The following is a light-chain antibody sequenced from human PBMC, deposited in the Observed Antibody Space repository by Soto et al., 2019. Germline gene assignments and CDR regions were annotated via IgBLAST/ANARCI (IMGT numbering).Light chain of an antibody. J-gene: IGKJ4*02. CDR3: PQSTLSPCT. CDR2: WAS. CDR1: QSVLYSSNNKNY. V-gene: IGKV4-1*01. Sequence: IVMPQSQDSLAVSLGERATINCKSSQSVLYSSNNKNYLAWYQQKPGQPPKLLIYWASTRESGAPDRFSGSGSGTDFTLTISSLQAVVLMIYRPPQSTLSPCTF.